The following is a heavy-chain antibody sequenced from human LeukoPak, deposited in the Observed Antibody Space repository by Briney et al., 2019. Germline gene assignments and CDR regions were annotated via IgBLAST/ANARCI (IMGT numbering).Heavy chain of an antibody. CDR2: ISAYNGNT. J-gene: IGHJ4*02. D-gene: IGHD5-18*01. CDR1: GYTFTSYG. V-gene: IGHV1-18*01. Sequence: ASVNVSCKASGYTFTSYGISWVRQAPGQGLEWMGWISAYNGNTNYAQKLQGRVTMTTDTSTSTAYMELRSLRSDDTAVYYCARGYITMGYYDYWGQGALVTVSS. CDR3: ARGYITMGYYDY.